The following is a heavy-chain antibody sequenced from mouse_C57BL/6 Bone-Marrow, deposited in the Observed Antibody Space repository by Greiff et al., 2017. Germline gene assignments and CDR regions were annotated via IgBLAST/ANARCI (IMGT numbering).Heavy chain of an antibody. J-gene: IGHJ2*01. CDR2: IYPGDGDT. Sequence: VKLMESGPELVKPGASVKISCKASGYAFSSSWMNWVKQRPGKGLEWIGRIYPGDGDTNYNGKFKGKATLTADKSSSTAYMQLSSLTSEDSAVYFCARSGGTTKKVYFDYWGQGTTLTVSS. D-gene: IGHD1-1*01. V-gene: IGHV1-82*01. CDR3: ARSGGTTKKVYFDY. CDR1: GYAFSSSW.